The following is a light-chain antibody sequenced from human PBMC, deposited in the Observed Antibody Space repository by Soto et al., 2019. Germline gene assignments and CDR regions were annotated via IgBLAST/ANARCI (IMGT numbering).Light chain of an antibody. CDR1: ISNIGTNT. Sequence: QSVLTQSPSASGPPGQRVTISCSGGISNIGTNTVNWYQQISGAAPKLLIYSYNERPSGVPDRFSGSKSGTSASLAISGLQSEDEADYYCAAWDDSLNAVVFGGGTKLTVL. CDR2: SYN. CDR3: AAWDDSLNAVV. V-gene: IGLV1-44*01. J-gene: IGLJ3*02.